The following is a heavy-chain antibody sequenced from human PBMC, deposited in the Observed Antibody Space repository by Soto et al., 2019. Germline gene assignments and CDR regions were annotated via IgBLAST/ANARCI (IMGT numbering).Heavy chain of an antibody. Sequence: PGGSLRLSCAASGFTFSSYAMHWVRQAPGKGLEWVAVISYDGSNKYYAESVKGRFTISRDNSKNTLYLQMNSLRAEDTAVYYCARDRARTIQLYKYYYYGMDVWGQGTTVTVSS. CDR2: ISYDGSNK. CDR1: GFTFSSYA. J-gene: IGHJ6*02. V-gene: IGHV3-30-3*01. CDR3: ARDRARTIQLYKYYYYGMDV. D-gene: IGHD5-18*01.